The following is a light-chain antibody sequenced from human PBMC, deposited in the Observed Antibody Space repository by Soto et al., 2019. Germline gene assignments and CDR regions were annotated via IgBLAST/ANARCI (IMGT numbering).Light chain of an antibody. CDR2: DAS. J-gene: IGKJ1*01. CDR3: QQCATSPLT. Sequence: EIVLTQSPGTLSLSPGERATLSCRASQSISNNYLAWYQQKPGQAPRLLIHDASSRATGIPDRFSGSGSGTDFTLTITRLEPEDFAVYYCQQCATSPLTFGQGTRVDI. CDR1: QSISNNY. V-gene: IGKV3-20*01.